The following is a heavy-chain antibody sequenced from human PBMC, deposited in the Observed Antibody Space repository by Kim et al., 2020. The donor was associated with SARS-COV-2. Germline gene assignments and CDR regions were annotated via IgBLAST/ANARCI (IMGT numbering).Heavy chain of an antibody. J-gene: IGHJ4*02. D-gene: IGHD1-1*01. Sequence: VKGRCTSSRDNSKNTLYPQMNSLRDEDTAVYYCAKDRSGTTAHGNYYFDDWGQGTLVTVSS. CDR3: AKDRSGTTAHGNYYFDD. V-gene: IGHV3-30*02.